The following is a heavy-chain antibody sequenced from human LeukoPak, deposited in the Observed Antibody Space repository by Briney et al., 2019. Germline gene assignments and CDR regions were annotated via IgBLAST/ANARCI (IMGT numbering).Heavy chain of an antibody. Sequence: SVKVSCKASGGTFSSYAISWVRQAPGQGLEWMGTIIPILGIANYAQKFQGRVTITADKSTSTAYMELSSLRSEDTAVYYCARDFTGAYCGGDCYPWGQGTLVTVSS. CDR1: GGTFSSYA. CDR3: ARDFTGAYCGGDCYP. CDR2: IIPILGIA. V-gene: IGHV1-69*04. D-gene: IGHD2-21*02. J-gene: IGHJ5*02.